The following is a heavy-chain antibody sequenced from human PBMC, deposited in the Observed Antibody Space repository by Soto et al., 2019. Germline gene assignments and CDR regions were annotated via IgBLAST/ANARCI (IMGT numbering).Heavy chain of an antibody. V-gene: IGHV4-30-2*03. Sequence: TSETLSLTCTVSGGSISSGGYSWGWIRQPPGKGLEWIGSIYYSGSTYYNPSLKSRVTISVDTSKNQFSLKLSSVTAADTAVYYCARRLYYDSSGFEGGGMDVWGQGTTVTVSS. J-gene: IGHJ6*02. D-gene: IGHD3-22*01. CDR3: ARRLYYDSSGFEGGGMDV. CDR2: IYYSGST. CDR1: GGSISSGGYS.